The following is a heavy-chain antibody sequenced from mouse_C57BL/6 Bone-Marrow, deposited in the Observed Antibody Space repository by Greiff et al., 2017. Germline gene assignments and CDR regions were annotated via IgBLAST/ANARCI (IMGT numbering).Heavy chain of an antibody. CDR2: ISYSGST. J-gene: IGHJ1*03. CDR3: ARGTSNYDWYFDV. CDR1: GYSITSGYD. Sequence: VQLQQSGPGMVKPSQSLSLTCTVTGYSITSGYDWHWIRHFPGNKLEWMGYISYSGSTNYNPSLKSRISITHDTSKNHFFLKLNSVTTEDTATYYCARGTSNYDWYFDVWGTGTTVTVSS. D-gene: IGHD2-5*01. V-gene: IGHV3-1*01.